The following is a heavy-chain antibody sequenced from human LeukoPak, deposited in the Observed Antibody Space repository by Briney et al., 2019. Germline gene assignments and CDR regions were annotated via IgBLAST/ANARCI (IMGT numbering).Heavy chain of an antibody. D-gene: IGHD4-17*01. CDR1: GFTFSSYW. CDR3: ARDINGDYSY. Sequence: GGSLRLSCAASGFTFSSYWMHWVRQAPGKGLMWVSRINSDGSSTTYADSVKGRFTISRDNTKNTLYLQMDSLRAEDTAVYYCARDINGDYSYWGQGTLATVSS. CDR2: INSDGSST. V-gene: IGHV3-74*01. J-gene: IGHJ4*02.